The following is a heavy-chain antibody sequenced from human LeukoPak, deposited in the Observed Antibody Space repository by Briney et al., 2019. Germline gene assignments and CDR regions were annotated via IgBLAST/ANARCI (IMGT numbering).Heavy chain of an antibody. CDR3: AKDYYDSSGYYYGSDY. CDR2: IDGTGDST. CDR1: GFTFTNYA. D-gene: IGHD3-22*01. V-gene: IGHV3-23*01. Sequence: PGGSLRHSCAASGFTFTNYAMNWVRQAPGKGLEWVSAIDGTGDSTYYADSVKGRFTISRDNSKNALFLQMNSLRAEDTAIYYCAKDYYDSSGYYYGSDYRGQGTLVTVSS. J-gene: IGHJ4*02.